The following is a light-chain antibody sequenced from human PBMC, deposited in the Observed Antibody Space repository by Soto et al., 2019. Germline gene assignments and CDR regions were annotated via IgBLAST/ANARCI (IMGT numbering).Light chain of an antibody. V-gene: IGKV1-5*01. J-gene: IGKJ1*01. Sequence: DIQMTQSPSTLSASVGDRVTITCRASQSISRWLAWYQQKPGKAPNLLIYDASTLHSGVPSRFSGSGSGTEFPLTITNLQTYDFSTDFCKQYYTPWTFGQGTNVEIK. CDR1: QSISRW. CDR2: DAS. CDR3: KQYYTPWT.